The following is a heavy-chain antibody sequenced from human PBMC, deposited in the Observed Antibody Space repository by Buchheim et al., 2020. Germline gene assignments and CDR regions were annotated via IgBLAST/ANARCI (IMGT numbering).Heavy chain of an antibody. D-gene: IGHD3-16*02. CDR2: IYYGGST. CDR1: GGSFSGYY. J-gene: IGHJ3*02. CDR3: ARGVAFGGVIADAFDI. Sequence: QVQLQQWGAGLLKPSETLSLTCAVYGGSFSGYYWSWIRQPPGKGLEWIGSIYYGGSTYYNPSLKSRVTISVDTSKNQFSLKLSSVTAADTAVYYCARGVAFGGVIADAFDIWGQGT. V-gene: IGHV4-34*01.